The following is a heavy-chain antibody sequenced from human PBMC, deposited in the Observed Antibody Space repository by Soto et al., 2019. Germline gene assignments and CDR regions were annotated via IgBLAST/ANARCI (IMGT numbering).Heavy chain of an antibody. J-gene: IGHJ6*03. Sequence: ASVKVSCKASGYIFSSFGIIWVRQAPGQGLEWMGWISAYNGNTNYAQKFQGRVTMTTDTSTSTAYVELRSLNSDDTAVYYCEREAGDCGSYSGGGVGGKGTTATFSS. CDR1: GYIFSSFG. CDR3: EREAGDCGSYSGGGV. D-gene: IGHD2-15*01. V-gene: IGHV1-18*01. CDR2: ISAYNGNT.